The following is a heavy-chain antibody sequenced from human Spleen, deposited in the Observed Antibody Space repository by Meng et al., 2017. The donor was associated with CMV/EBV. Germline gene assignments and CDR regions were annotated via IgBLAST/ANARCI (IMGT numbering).Heavy chain of an antibody. CDR1: GFTFSDYW. CDR3: AREGDLQWKCFDY. V-gene: IGHV3-7*01. Sequence: GGSLRLSCAASGFTFSDYWMTWVRQAPGEGLEWVANIKQDGSEKYFVDSVKGRFTISRDNAKNSLYLQVNSLRAEDTAVYYCAREGDLQWKCFDYWGQGTLVTVSS. D-gene: IGHD6-19*01. CDR2: IKQDGSEK. J-gene: IGHJ4*02.